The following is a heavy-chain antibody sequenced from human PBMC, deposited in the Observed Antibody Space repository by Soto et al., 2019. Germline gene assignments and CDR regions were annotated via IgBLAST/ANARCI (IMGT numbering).Heavy chain of an antibody. Sequence: CGPLRLCCAASGGTCVSYSRNWIRQAPGKGLEWVSSISSSSSYIYYADSVKGRFTISRDNAKNSLYLQMNSLRAEDTAVYYCARDSRVTGTTNYYYYGMDVWGQGTTVTVSS. V-gene: IGHV3-21*01. J-gene: IGHJ6*02. CDR3: ARDSRVTGTTNYYYYGMDV. CDR2: ISSSSSYI. CDR1: GGTCVSYS. D-gene: IGHD1-7*01.